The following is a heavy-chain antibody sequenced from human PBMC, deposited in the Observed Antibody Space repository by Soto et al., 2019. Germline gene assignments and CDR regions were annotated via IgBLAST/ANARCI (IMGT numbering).Heavy chain of an antibody. J-gene: IGHJ4*02. CDR3: GAGQYFSDY. D-gene: IGHD6-13*01. CDR2: ISYDGINK. Sequence: QVQLVESGGGEVQPGKSLRLSCAASGFSFTNYGMHWARQAPGKGLECVALISYDGINKYYADSVKGRFTISRDNSKNTLYMQMNSLRPEDTAVYYCGAGQYFSDYWGQGTLVSVSS. CDR1: GFSFTNYG. V-gene: IGHV3-30*03.